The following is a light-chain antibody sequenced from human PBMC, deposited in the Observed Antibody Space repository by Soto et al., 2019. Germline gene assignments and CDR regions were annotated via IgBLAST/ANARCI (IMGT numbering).Light chain of an antibody. CDR3: CSYAGRSTLI. Sequence: QSALTQPASVSRSPGQSITISCTGSSSDVGSYNFVSWYQQHPGKAPKLIIYEVSERPSGVSHRFSGSKSGSTASLTISGLQAEDEADYYCCSYAGRSTLIFGGGTKVTGL. V-gene: IGLV2-23*02. J-gene: IGLJ2*01. CDR2: EVS. CDR1: SSDVGSYNF.